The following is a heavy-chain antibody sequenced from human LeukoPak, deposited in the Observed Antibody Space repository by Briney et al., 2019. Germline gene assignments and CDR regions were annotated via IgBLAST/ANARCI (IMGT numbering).Heavy chain of an antibody. CDR2: MNPNSGNT. Sequence: ASVKVSCKASGYTFTSYDINWVRQATGQGLEWMGWMNPNSGNTIYAQKFQGRVTMTEDTSTDTAYMELSSLRSEDTAVYYCATSKYSGSYEDAFDIWGQGTMVTVSS. CDR1: GYTFTSYD. D-gene: IGHD1-26*01. CDR3: ATSKYSGSYEDAFDI. V-gene: IGHV1-8*02. J-gene: IGHJ3*02.